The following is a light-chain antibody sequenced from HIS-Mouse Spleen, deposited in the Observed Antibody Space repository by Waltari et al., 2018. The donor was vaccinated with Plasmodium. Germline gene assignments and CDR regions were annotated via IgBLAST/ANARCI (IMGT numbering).Light chain of an antibody. J-gene: IGKJ1*01. CDR1: QSVSSN. V-gene: IGKV3-15*01. Sequence: EIVMTQSPATLSVSPGERATLSCRASQSVSSNLAWYQQKPGQAPRRLIYGASTRATCIPARFSGSGSGTEFTLIISSMQSEDFAVYYCQQYNNWPRGTFGQGTKVEIK. CDR3: QQYNNWPRGT. CDR2: GAS.